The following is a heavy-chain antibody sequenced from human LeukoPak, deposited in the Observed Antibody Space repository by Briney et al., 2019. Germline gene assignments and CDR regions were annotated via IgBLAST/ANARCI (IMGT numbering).Heavy chain of an antibody. CDR1: GGSISSYYW. V-gene: IGHV2-5*08. J-gene: IGHJ4*02. CDR3: AHTTVAGTWSFDY. CDR2: IYWDDDK. Sequence: TLSLTCTVSGGSISSYYWSWIRQPPGKALEWLALIYWDDDKRYSPSLKSRLTITKDTSKNQVVLTMTNMDPVDTATYSCAHTTVAGTWSFDYWGQGTLVTVSS. D-gene: IGHD6-19*01.